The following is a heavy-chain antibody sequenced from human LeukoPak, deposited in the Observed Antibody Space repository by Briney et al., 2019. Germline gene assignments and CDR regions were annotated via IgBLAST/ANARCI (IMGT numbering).Heavy chain of an antibody. CDR1: GGSISSSSYY. V-gene: IGHV4-39*01. CDR3: ARVPYSYGYRFDY. D-gene: IGHD5-18*01. J-gene: IGHJ4*02. Sequence: SETLSLTCTVPGGSISSSSYYWGWIRQPPGKGLEWIGSIYYSGSTYYNPSLKSRVTISVDTSKNQFSLKLSSVTAADTAVYYCARVPYSYGYRFDYWGQGTLVTVSS. CDR2: IYYSGST.